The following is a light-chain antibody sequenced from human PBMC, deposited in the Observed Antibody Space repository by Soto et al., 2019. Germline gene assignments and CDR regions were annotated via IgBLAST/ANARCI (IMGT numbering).Light chain of an antibody. CDR3: QQRSNWPWT. J-gene: IGKJ1*01. V-gene: IGKV3-11*01. CDR2: DAS. Sequence: EIVLTQSPATLSLSPGERATLSCRASQTVSTHLAWYQHKTGQAPRLLIYDASKRATGIPARFSGSGSGTDVTLSISTLEPEDSAVYYCQQRSNWPWTFGQGTKVEVK. CDR1: QTVSTH.